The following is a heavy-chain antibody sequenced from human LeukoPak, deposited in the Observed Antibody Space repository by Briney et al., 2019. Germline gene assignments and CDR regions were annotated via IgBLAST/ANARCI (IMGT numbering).Heavy chain of an antibody. D-gene: IGHD6-13*01. CDR2: IYNSGST. Sequence: SETLSLTCTVSGYSISSGCFWGWIRQPPGKGLEWIGTIYNSGSTYYNASLESRVTISVDTSKNQFSLKLSSVTAADTAVYYCARAYSSSWYFNWFDPWGQGTLVTVSS. V-gene: IGHV4-38-2*02. J-gene: IGHJ5*02. CDR1: GYSISSGCF. CDR3: ARAYSSSWYFNWFDP.